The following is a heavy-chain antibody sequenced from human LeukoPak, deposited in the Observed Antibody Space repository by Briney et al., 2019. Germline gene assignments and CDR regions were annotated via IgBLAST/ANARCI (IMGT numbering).Heavy chain of an antibody. Sequence: GASVKVSCKASGYTFTSYDINWVRQATAQGLEWMGWMNTNSGNTGYAQKFQGRVTMTRNTSTSTAYMELRSLRSDDTAVYYRARGRSHGDGSGSYYDYFDYWGQGTLVTVSS. D-gene: IGHD3-10*01. J-gene: IGHJ4*02. V-gene: IGHV1-8*01. CDR3: ARGRSHGDGSGSYYDYFDY. CDR1: GYTFTSYD. CDR2: MNTNSGNT.